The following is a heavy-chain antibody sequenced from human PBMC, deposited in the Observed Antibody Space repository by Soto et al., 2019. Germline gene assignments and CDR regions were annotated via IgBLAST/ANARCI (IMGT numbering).Heavy chain of an antibody. Sequence: EVQLLESGGGLLQPGGSLRLSCAASGFTFRNYAMSWVRQAPGKGLEWVSGISGSGASTYYADSVKGLLSISRDNSKKTLHMQMNSLRAEDTAVYYCAKDAYDSWSVMGVDFDYWGQRTLVTVSS. V-gene: IGHV3-23*01. CDR1: GFTFRNYA. J-gene: IGHJ4*02. D-gene: IGHD3-10*01. CDR2: ISGSGAST. CDR3: AKDAYDSWSVMGVDFDY.